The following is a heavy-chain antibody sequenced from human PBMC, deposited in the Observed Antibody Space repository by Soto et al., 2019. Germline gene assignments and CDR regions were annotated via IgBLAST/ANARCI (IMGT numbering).Heavy chain of an antibody. CDR1: GGSISSGGYY. CDR2: IYYSGST. J-gene: IGHJ3*02. CDR3: ARGGYCSGGSCYPDDAFDI. D-gene: IGHD2-15*01. Sequence: QVQLQESGPGLVKPSQTLSLTCTVSGGSISSGGYYWSWIRQHPGKGLEWIGYIYYSGSTYYNPSRKSRVTISVDTSKNQLSLKMSSVTAADTAVYYCARGGYCSGGSCYPDDAFDIWGQGTMVTVSS. V-gene: IGHV4-31*03.